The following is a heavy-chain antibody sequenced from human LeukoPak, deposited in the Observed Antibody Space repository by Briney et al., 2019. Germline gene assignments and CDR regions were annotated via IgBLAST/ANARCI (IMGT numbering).Heavy chain of an antibody. CDR2: ISYDGSNK. CDR1: GFTFSSYA. V-gene: IGHV3-30*04. J-gene: IGHJ3*02. CDR3: ARDRDAFDI. Sequence: GGSLRLSCAASGFTFSSYAMHWVRQAPGKGLEWVAVISYDGSNKYYADSVKGRFTISRDNSKNTLYLQMNSLRAEDTAVYYCARDRDAFDIWGQGTMVTVSS.